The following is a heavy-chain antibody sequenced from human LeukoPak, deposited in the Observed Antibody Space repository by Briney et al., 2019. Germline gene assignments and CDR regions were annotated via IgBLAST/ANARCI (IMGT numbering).Heavy chain of an antibody. CDR2: IYPGDSDT. D-gene: IGHD3-22*01. CDR3: ARQGHYYDDTGYYYDAFDM. J-gene: IGHJ3*02. CDR1: GYTFTSYW. V-gene: IGHV5-51*01. Sequence: GESLKISCKSSGYTFTSYWIGWVRQMPGKGLEWMGIIYPGDSDTRYSPSFQGQVTISADKSISTAYLQWRSLKASDTAMYYCARQGHYYDDTGYYYDAFDMWGQGTMVTVSS.